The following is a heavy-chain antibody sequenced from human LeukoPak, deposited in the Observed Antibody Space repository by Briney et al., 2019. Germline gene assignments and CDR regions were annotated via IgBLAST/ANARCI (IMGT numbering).Heavy chain of an antibody. V-gene: IGHV3-48*03. J-gene: IGHJ4*02. Sequence: PGGSLRLSCAASGFTFSSSEMNWVRQAPGKGLEWVSYISSSGSTIYYADSVKGRFTISRDNAKNSLYLQMNSPRAEDTAVYYCASNVDTATRAYWGQGTLVTVSS. CDR2: ISSSGSTI. CDR3: ASNVDTATRAY. CDR1: GFTFSSSE. D-gene: IGHD5-18*01.